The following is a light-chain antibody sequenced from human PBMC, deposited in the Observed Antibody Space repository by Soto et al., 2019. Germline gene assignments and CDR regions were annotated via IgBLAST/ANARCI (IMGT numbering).Light chain of an antibody. CDR1: QSHRHSNGYHY. V-gene: IGKV2-28*01. CDR2: LGS. J-gene: IGKJ4*01. Sequence: IVMRQSLRSLSVTPGESASISCRSSQSHRHSNGYHYLDWYLQKPGQSPQLLMSLGSIRASGVPDRFSGSGSGTDFTLKIRRVEAEDVGLYYRMQGLQTPLTFGGGTKVELK. CDR3: MQGLQTPLT.